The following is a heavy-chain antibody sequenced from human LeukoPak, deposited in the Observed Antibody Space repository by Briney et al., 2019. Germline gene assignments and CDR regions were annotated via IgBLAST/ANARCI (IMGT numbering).Heavy chain of an antibody. Sequence: GGSLRLSCAPSGFIFSDYWFHWVRQTPGQGLVWVAAINRDGTGTSHADSVRGRFTVSRNNAKNTLYLQLNSLRADDTAVHYCARGLSYAVAYGDYWGQGILVTVSS. J-gene: IGHJ4*02. CDR3: ARGLSYAVAYGDY. CDR1: GFIFSDYW. D-gene: IGHD6-19*01. CDR2: INRDGTGT. V-gene: IGHV3-74*01.